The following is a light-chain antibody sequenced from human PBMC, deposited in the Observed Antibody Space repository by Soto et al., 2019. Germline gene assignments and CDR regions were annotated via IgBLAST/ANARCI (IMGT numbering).Light chain of an antibody. V-gene: IGKV3-15*01. CDR3: QHYNNLPLT. J-gene: IGKJ4*01. CDR1: QSVSTK. CDR2: GAS. Sequence: EIVMTQSPATLSVSPGERATLSCRASQSVSTKLAWYKQKPGQAPRLLIYGASTRATGIPARFSGSGSGTEFTLTISSLQSEDFAVYYSQHYNNLPLTIGGGTEVEIK.